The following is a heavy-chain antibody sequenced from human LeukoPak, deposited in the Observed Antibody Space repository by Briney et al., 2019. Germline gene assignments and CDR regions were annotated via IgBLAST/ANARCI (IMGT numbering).Heavy chain of an antibody. CDR2: IKSKTDGGTT. J-gene: IGHJ6*03. CDR1: GFTFSNAW. D-gene: IGHD3-9*01. V-gene: IGHV3-15*01. CDR3: TTNGIVGRVLRYFDWLSGNYYYYYYMDV. Sequence: GGSLRLSCAASGFTFSNAWMSWVRQAPGKGLEWVGRIKSKTDGGTTDYAAPVKGRFTISRDDSKNTLYLQMNSLKTEDTAVYYCTTNGIVGRVLRYFDWLSGNYYYYYYMDVWGKGTTVTISS.